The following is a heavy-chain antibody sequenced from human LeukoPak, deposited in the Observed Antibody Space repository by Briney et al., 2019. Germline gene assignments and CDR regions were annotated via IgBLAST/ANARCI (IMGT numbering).Heavy chain of an antibody. Sequence: ASVTVSFKASVYTFTSYDINWVRQATGQGLEWMGWINPDSGNTGYAQKFQGRVTITRNTSISTAYMELSSLRSEDTAVYYCARVTVVVPPTQIWFDPWGQGTLVTVSS. CDR1: VYTFTSYD. D-gene: IGHD2-2*01. V-gene: IGHV1-8*03. J-gene: IGHJ5*02. CDR2: INPDSGNT. CDR3: ARVTVVVPPTQIWFDP.